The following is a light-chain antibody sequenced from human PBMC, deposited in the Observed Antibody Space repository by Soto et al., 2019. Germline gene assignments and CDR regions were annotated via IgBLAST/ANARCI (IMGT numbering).Light chain of an antibody. CDR3: SSYTSSSTNVV. J-gene: IGLJ2*01. CDR2: DVS. V-gene: IGLV2-14*01. CDR1: SSDVGGYNY. Sequence: QSALTQPASVSGSPGQSITISCTGTSSDVGGYNYVSWYQQHPGKAPKLMIYDVSNRPSGVSNRFSGSKSGNTACLTISGLQAEDEAHYYCSSYTSSSTNVVFGGGTKLTVL.